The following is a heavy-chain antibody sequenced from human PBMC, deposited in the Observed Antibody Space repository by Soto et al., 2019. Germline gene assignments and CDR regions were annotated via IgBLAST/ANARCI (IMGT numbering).Heavy chain of an antibody. CDR2: IYNSGCT. Sequence: QVKLQESGPGLVKPSETLSLTCTVSGASISRYYWSWIRQPPGKGLDWIGYIYNSGCTKYNPYFXXXXXXXXXXXXXXXXXXXXXXXXXXXXXXXXXXXXXXGFEYWGQGTLVTVSS. V-gene: IGHV4-4*08. CDR3: XXXXXXGFEY. J-gene: IGHJ4*02. CDR1: GASISRYY.